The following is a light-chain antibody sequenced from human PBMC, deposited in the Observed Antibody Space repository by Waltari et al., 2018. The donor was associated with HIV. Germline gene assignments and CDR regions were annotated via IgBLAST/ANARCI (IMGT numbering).Light chain of an antibody. V-gene: IGLV2-18*02. CDR2: GT. J-gene: IGLJ2*01. CDR3: SSYSTGATLVL. CDR1: SNNIGSYA. Sequence: QSALTQETSVSGTVGQKVTLSCTGNSNNIGSYAVGWYQQVSHGAPRTVMFGTSLPSGIPDRFSASKSGTTASLTISGLQPADEADYYCSSYSTGATLVLLGGGTKLTVL.